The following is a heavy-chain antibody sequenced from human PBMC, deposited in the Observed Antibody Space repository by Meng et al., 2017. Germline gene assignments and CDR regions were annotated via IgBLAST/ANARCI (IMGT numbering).Heavy chain of an antibody. D-gene: IGHD3-10*01. J-gene: IGHJ4*02. CDR1: GGTFSSYA. V-gene: IGHV1-2*06. CDR2: INPNSGGT. CDR3: ARMNYGSGSRRLDY. Sequence: QGRRVQSGAEVKKPGSSVKGSCKASGGTFSSYAISWVRQAPGQGLEWMGRINPNSGGTNYAQKFQGRVTMTRDTSISTAYMELSRLRSDDTAVYYCARMNYGSGSRRLDYWGQGTLVTVSS.